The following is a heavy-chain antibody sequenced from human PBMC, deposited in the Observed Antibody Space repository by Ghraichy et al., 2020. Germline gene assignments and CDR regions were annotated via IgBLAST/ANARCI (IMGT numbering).Heavy chain of an antibody. J-gene: IGHJ5*02. CDR3: ARGVGYYYGSGTNWFDP. V-gene: IGHV1-2*02. D-gene: IGHD3-10*01. CDR1: GYTFTGYY. CDR2: INPNSGGT. Sequence: ASVKVSCKASGYTFTGYYMHWVRQAPGQGLEWMGWINPNSGGTNYAQKFQGRVTMTRDTSISTAYMELSRLRSDDTAVYYCARGVGYYYGSGTNWFDPWGQGTLVTVSS.